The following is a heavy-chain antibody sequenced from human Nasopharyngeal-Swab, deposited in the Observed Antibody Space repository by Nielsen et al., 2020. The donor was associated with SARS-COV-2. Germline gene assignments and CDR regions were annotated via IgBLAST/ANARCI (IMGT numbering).Heavy chain of an antibody. J-gene: IGHJ6*02. D-gene: IGHD3-10*01. CDR3: AGDPEFRPPYYYYGMDV. V-gene: IGHV7-4-1*02. CDR1: GYTFTSYA. Sequence: ASVKVSCKASGYTFTSYAMNWVRQAPGQGLEWMGWINTNTGNPTYAQGFTGRFVFSLDTSVSTAYLQISSLKAEDTAVYYCAGDPEFRPPYYYYGMDVWGQGTTVTVSS. CDR2: INTNTGNP.